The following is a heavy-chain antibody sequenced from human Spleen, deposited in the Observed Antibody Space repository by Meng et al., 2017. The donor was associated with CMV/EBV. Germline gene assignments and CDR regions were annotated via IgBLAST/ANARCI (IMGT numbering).Heavy chain of an antibody. Sequence: SETLSLTCIVSGGSVSSSTYYWSWIRQPPGKGLEWIGYVSSSGSTKYNPSLKSRVIISVDPSKSQFSLKLNSVTAADTGVYYCARGYSSSYYGVDWFDPWGQGTLVTVSS. CDR2: VSSSGST. J-gene: IGHJ5*02. CDR3: ARGYSSSYYGVDWFDP. CDR1: GGSVSSSTYY. V-gene: IGHV4-61*01. D-gene: IGHD1-26*01.